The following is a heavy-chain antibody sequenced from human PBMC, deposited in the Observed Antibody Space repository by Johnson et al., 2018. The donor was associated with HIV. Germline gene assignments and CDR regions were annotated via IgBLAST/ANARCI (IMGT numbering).Heavy chain of an antibody. CDR1: GFTFSSYG. CDR2: IWYDGNNK. V-gene: IGHV3-33*01. CDR3: ARDGLAANAFDT. Sequence: VQLVESGGGVVQPGRSLRLSCAASGFTFSSYGTHWVRQPPGKGLEWVAVIWYDGNNKYYADSVKGRFTVSRDNAKNTLYLQMNSLRAEDTAVYYCARDGLAANAFDTWGQGTMVTVSS. D-gene: IGHD3/OR15-3a*01. J-gene: IGHJ3*02.